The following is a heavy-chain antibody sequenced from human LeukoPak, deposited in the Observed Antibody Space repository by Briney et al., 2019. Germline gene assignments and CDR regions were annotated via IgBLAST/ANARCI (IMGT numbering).Heavy chain of an antibody. CDR2: MNSDGSST. J-gene: IGHJ4*02. V-gene: IGHV3-74*01. Sequence: QPGGSLRLSCAASGFPFSNYWMHWVRQAPGKGLVWVSRMNSDGSSTSYADSVKGRFTISRDNAKNSLYLRMNSLRAEDTALYYCARDQLRHDYWGQGTLVTVSS. D-gene: IGHD2-2*01. CDR1: GFPFSNYW. CDR3: ARDQLRHDY.